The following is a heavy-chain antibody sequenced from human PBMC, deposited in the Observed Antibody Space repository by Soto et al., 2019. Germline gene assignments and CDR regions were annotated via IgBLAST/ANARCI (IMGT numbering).Heavy chain of an antibody. Sequence: PSETLSLTCTVSGGSISSSSYYWGWIRQPPGKGLEWIGSIYYSGSTYYNPSLKSRVTISVDTSKNQFSLKLSSVTAADTAVYYCASSRRDYDILTGYYSQGFDYWGQGTLVTVSS. J-gene: IGHJ4*02. CDR3: ASSRRDYDILTGYYSQGFDY. CDR2: IYYSGST. D-gene: IGHD3-9*01. CDR1: GGSISSSSYY. V-gene: IGHV4-39*01.